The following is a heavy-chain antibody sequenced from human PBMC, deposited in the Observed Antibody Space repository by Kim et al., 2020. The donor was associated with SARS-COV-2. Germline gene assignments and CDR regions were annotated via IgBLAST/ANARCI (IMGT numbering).Heavy chain of an antibody. J-gene: IGHJ6*03. CDR3: ARERCVTTPGFYYSHIDV. V-gene: IGHV1-69*04. CDR1: GDTFKSFA. CDR2: IITILGVA. Sequence: SVKVSCKASGDTFKSFAISWVRLAPGQSLEWMGRIITILGVANYAQKFQGRVTITTDNSTSTAYMELSSLRSEDTAVYYCARERCVTTPGFYYSHIDV. D-gene: IGHD1-1*01.